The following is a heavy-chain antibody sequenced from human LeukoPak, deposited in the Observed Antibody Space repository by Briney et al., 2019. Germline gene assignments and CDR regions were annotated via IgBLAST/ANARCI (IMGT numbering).Heavy chain of an antibody. Sequence: GGSLRLSCAASGFTVSSNYMSWVRQAPGKGLEWVSVIYSGGSTYYADSVKGRFTISRDNSKNTLYLQVNSLRAEDTAVYYCAKRTKQQLVSPCDYWGQGTLVTVSS. CDR3: AKRTKQQLVSPCDY. J-gene: IGHJ4*02. D-gene: IGHD6-13*01. CDR2: IYSGGST. CDR1: GFTVSSNY. V-gene: IGHV3-53*01.